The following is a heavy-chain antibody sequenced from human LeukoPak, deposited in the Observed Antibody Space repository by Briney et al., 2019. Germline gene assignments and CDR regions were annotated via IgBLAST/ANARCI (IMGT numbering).Heavy chain of an antibody. J-gene: IGHJ4*02. CDR3: ARAGITMVRGVTHYYFDY. V-gene: IGHV1-2*02. Sequence: ASVKVSCKASGYTFTGYYMHWVRQAPGQGLEWMGWINPNSGGTNYAQKFQGRVTMTRDTSISTAYMELSRLRSDDTAVYYCARAGITMVRGVTHYYFDYWGQGTLVTVSS. D-gene: IGHD3-10*01. CDR1: GYTFTGYY. CDR2: INPNSGGT.